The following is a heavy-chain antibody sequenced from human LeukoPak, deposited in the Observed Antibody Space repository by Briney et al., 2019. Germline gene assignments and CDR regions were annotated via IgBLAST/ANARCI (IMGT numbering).Heavy chain of an antibody. CDR3: ARVQATIPPDHDGFDI. CDR1: GGSISSGGYS. CDR2: IYHSGST. V-gene: IGHV4-30-2*01. Sequence: SQTLSLTCAVSGGSISSGGYSWSWIRQPPGKGLEWIGYIYHSGSTYYNPSLKSRVTISVDRSKNQFSLKLSSVTAADTAVYYCARVQATIPPDHDGFDIWGQGTMVTVSS. D-gene: IGHD5-24*01. J-gene: IGHJ3*02.